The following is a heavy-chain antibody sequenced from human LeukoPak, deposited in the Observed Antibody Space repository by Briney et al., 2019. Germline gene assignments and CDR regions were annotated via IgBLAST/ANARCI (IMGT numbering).Heavy chain of an antibody. CDR2: IKHSGSS. D-gene: IGHD3-3*01. CDR1: GGSFSGYY. Sequence: SETLSLTCAVYGGSFSGYYWSWIRQPPGKGLEWIGEIKHSGSSNYNPSLKSRVTISVDTSKNQFSLKVSSVTAADTAVYYCARIRRRFLEWLLDIWGQGTMVTVSS. J-gene: IGHJ3*02. CDR3: ARIRRRFLEWLLDI. V-gene: IGHV4-34*01.